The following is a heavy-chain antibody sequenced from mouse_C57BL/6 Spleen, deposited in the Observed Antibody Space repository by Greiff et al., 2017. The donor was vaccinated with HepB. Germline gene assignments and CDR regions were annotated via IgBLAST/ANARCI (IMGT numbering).Heavy chain of an antibody. V-gene: IGHV5-9-1*02. CDR2: ISSGGDYI. J-gene: IGHJ4*01. Sequence: EVKLMESGEGLVKPGGSLKLSCAASGFTFSSYAMSWVRQTPEKRLEWVAYISSGGDYIYYADTVKGRFTISRDNARNTLYLQMSSLKSEDTAMYYCTRDVVATPMDYWGQGTSVTVSS. D-gene: IGHD1-1*01. CDR3: TRDVVATPMDY. CDR1: GFTFSSYA.